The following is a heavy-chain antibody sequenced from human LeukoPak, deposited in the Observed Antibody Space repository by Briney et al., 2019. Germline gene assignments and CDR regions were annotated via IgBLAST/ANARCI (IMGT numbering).Heavy chain of an antibody. J-gene: IGHJ4*02. Sequence: GASVKVSCKASGYTFTDSYIHWVRQAPGQRLECMGWINPNSGGTNYAQKFQGRVTMTRDTSINTAYMELTRLRSDDTAVYYCARAVAGYQVPLDYWGQGTLVTVSS. CDR2: INPNSGGT. V-gene: IGHV1-2*02. D-gene: IGHD2-2*01. CDR1: GYTFTDSY. CDR3: ARAVAGYQVPLDY.